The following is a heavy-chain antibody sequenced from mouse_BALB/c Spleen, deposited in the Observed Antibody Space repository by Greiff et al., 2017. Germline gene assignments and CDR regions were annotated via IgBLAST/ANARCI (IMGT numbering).Heavy chain of an antibody. Sequence: VQLQQSGPGLVAPSQSLSITCTVSGFSLTGYGVNWVRQPPGKGLEWLGMIWGDGSTDYNSALKSRLSISKDNSKSQVFLKMNSLQTDDTARYYCAREGSYDGYLLAYWGQGTLVTVSA. CDR3: AREGSYDGYLLAY. CDR2: IWGDGST. V-gene: IGHV2-6-7*01. D-gene: IGHD2-3*01. CDR1: GFSLTGYG. J-gene: IGHJ3*01.